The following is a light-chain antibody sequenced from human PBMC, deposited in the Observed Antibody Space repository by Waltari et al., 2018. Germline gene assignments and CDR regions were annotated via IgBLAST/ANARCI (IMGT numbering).Light chain of an antibody. CDR3: AAWDDSLNLWV. J-gene: IGLJ3*02. CDR1: SSNIASST. V-gene: IGLV1-44*01. CDR2: SDN. Sequence: QSVLTQPPSASGTPGQRVTISCPGSSSNIASSTIHWYQQLPGTAPKLRRYSDNQRPSGVPDRFSGSKSGTSASLAIIGLQSEDEADYYCAAWDDSLNLWVFGGGTELTVL.